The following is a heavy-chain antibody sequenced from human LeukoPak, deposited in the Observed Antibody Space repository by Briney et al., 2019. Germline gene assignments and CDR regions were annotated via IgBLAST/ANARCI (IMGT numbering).Heavy chain of an antibody. CDR3: ARDPGWFWEVGAEPYYFDY. V-gene: IGHV3-11*01. CDR1: GFTFSDYY. J-gene: IGHJ4*02. Sequence: GGSPRLSCAASGFTFSDYYMSWIRQAPGKGLERVSYISSSGSTIYYADSVKGRFTISRDNAKNSLYLQMNRLRAEDTAVYYCARDPGWFWEVGAEPYYFDYWGQGTLVTVSS. CDR2: ISSSGSTI. D-gene: IGHD1-26*01.